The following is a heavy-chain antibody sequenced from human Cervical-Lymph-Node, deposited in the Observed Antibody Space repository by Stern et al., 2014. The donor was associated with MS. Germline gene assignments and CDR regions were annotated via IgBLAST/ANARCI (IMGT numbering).Heavy chain of an antibody. CDR3: TTVYYYDSSGYLG. Sequence: EVKLVESGGGLVKPGGSLRLSCAASGITFSHAWMSCVRQAPGKGLEWVGRIKSKTDDGTTDYAAPVKGRFTISRDDSKNMLYLQMNGLKTEDTAVYYCTTVYYYDSSGYLGWGQGTLVTVSS. D-gene: IGHD3-22*01. J-gene: IGHJ4*02. CDR1: GITFSHAW. V-gene: IGHV3-15*01. CDR2: IKSKTDDGTT.